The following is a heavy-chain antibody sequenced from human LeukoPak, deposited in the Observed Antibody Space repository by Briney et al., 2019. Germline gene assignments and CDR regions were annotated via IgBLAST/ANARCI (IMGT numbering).Heavy chain of an antibody. Sequence: SETLSLTCTVSGGSISSGSYYWSWLRQPAGKGLEWIGRIYTSGSTNYNPSLKSRVTISVDTSKNQFSLKLSSVTAADTAVYYCARLTRAGTRIFDYWGQGTLVTVSS. J-gene: IGHJ4*02. CDR3: ARLTRAGTRIFDY. CDR2: IYTSGST. D-gene: IGHD6-19*01. CDR1: GGSISSGSYY. V-gene: IGHV4-61*02.